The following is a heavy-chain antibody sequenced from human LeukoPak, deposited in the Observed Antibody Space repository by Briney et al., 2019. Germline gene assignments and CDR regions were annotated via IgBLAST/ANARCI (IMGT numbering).Heavy chain of an antibody. D-gene: IGHD6-25*01. Sequence: SETLSLTCTVSGGSISSNNYWHWIRQHPGKGLEWLGYIYDTGYAYYNPSLRSRLTISVDTSQNHFSLKLTSVTAADTAVYYGARYGFSSVWQGGWHAFDIWGQGTTVTVSS. CDR3: ARYGFSSVWQGGWHAFDI. J-gene: IGHJ3*02. V-gene: IGHV4-31*03. CDR2: IYDTGYA. CDR1: GGSISSNNY.